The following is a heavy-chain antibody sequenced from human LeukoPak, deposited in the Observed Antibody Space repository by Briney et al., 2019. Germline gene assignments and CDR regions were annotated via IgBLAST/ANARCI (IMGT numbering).Heavy chain of an antibody. J-gene: IGHJ6*03. CDR1: GFTFSSYA. Sequence: GGSLRLSCAAPGFTFSSYAMHWVRQAPGKGLEWVAPISYDGSNKYYADSVKGRFTISRDNSKNTLYLQMNSLRDEDTAVYYCARAVKYSSSWYDVYYYYMDVWGKGTTVTVSS. D-gene: IGHD6-13*01. V-gene: IGHV3-30*04. CDR2: ISYDGSNK. CDR3: ARAVKYSSSWYDVYYYYMDV.